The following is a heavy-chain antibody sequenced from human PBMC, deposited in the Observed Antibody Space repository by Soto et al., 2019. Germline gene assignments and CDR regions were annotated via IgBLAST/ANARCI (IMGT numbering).Heavy chain of an antibody. V-gene: IGHV1-8*02. CDR3: ATLYSGYDYVTDDAFDI. D-gene: IGHD5-12*01. J-gene: IGHJ3*02. CDR2: MNPNSGNT. CDR1: GYTFTNYG. Sequence: ASVKVSCKASGYTFTNYGISWVRQAPGQGLEWMGWMNPNSGNTGYAQRFQGRVTMTRNTSISTAYMELSSLRSEDTAVYYCATLYSGYDYVTDDAFDIWGQGTMVTVSS.